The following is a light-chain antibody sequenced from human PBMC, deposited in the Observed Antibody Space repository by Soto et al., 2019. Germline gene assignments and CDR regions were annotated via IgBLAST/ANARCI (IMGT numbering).Light chain of an antibody. J-gene: IGKJ4*01. CDR2: DAS. CDR3: QQRSNWPRLT. Sequence: EIVLTQSPATLSLSPGERATLSCRASQSVSSYLAWYQQKPGQAPRLLIYDASNRATGIPARFSGSGSGTDFTRTISRLEPEDFAVYYCQQRSNWPRLTFGGGTKVEIK. CDR1: QSVSSY. V-gene: IGKV3-11*01.